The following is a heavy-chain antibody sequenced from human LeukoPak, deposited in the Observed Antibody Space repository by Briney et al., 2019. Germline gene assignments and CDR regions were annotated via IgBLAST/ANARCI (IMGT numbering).Heavy chain of an antibody. V-gene: IGHV3-20*04. CDR1: GFTFDDYG. D-gene: IGHD2-15*01. CDR2: INWNGGST. CDR3: ARRYCSGGSCYEGYYFDY. Sequence: PGGSLRLSCAASGFTFDDYGMSWVRQAPGKGLEWVSGINWNGGSTGYADSVKGRFTISRDNAKNSLYLQMNSLRAEDTALYYCARRYCSGGSCYEGYYFDYWGQGTLVTVSS. J-gene: IGHJ4*02.